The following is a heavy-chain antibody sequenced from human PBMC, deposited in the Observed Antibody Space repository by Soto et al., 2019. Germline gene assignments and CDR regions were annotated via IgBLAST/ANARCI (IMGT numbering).Heavy chain of an antibody. Sequence: SLILSCAASGVIFSPYGIHLVRQAPGKGLEWVALIRNDGSDKYYAESVTGRFTISRDNSKNTVYLQMNSLRAEDTALYFCARAPRMAPFDIWGQGTMVTVPS. CDR2: IRNDGSDK. J-gene: IGHJ3*02. CDR3: ARAPRMAPFDI. V-gene: IGHV3-33*01. CDR1: GVIFSPYG.